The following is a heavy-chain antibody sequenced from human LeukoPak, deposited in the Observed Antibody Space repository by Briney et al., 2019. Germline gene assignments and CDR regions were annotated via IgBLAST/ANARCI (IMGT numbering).Heavy chain of an antibody. D-gene: IGHD3-22*01. Sequence: GGSLRLSCAASGFTFSSYSMNWVRQAPGKGLEWVSSISSSSSYIYYADSVKGRFTISRDNAKDSLYLQMNSLRAEDTAVYYCARPYYYDSSGYYSWRRRGAFDIWGQGTMVTVSS. V-gene: IGHV3-21*01. CDR3: ARPYYYDSSGYYSWRRRGAFDI. CDR2: ISSSSSYI. J-gene: IGHJ3*02. CDR1: GFTFSSYS.